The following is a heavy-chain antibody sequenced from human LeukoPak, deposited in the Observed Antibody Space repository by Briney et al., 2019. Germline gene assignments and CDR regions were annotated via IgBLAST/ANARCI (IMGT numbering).Heavy chain of an antibody. CDR1: GFTFSSYW. CDR3: ARDGARPPPDY. Sequence: GGSLRLSCAASGFTFSSYWMSWVRQTPGKGLEWVANIKRDQSERHYVDSVKGRFTISRDNAKNSLYLQMNSLRADDTAVYYCARDGARPPPDYWGQGTLVTVSS. CDR2: IKRDQSER. V-gene: IGHV3-7*01. D-gene: IGHD1-26*01. J-gene: IGHJ4*02.